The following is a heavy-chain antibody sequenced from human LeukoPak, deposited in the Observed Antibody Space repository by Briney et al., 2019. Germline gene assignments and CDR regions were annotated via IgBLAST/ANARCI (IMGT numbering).Heavy chain of an antibody. D-gene: IGHD1-26*01. V-gene: IGHV3-7*01. CDR1: GFTFSRYW. J-gene: IGHJ4*02. Sequence: GGSLRLSCAASGFTFSRYWMNWVRQAPGKGLEWVANIKQDGSEKYYVDSVKGRFTISRDNAKNSLYLQMNSLRAEDTAVYYCARLPLSNPSEWGMDYWGQGTLVRVCS. CDR2: IKQDGSEK. CDR3: ARLPLSNPSEWGMDY.